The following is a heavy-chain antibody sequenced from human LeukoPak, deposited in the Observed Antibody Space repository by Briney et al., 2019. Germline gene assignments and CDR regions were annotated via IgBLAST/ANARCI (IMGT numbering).Heavy chain of an antibody. CDR1: GGTFSSYA. CDR2: IIPIFGTA. CDR3: ARGELGYCSGGSCYQAFDI. J-gene: IGHJ3*02. V-gene: IGHV1-69*05. Sequence: SVKVSCRASGGTFSSYAISWVRQAPGQGLELMGGIIPIFGTANYGQKFQGRVTITTDESTSTAYMELSSLRSEDTAVYYCARGELGYCSGGSCYQAFDIWGQGTMVAVSS. D-gene: IGHD2-15*01.